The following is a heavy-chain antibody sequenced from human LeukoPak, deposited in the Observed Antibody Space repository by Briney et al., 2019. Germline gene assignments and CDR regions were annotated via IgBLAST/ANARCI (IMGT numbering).Heavy chain of an antibody. CDR2: IYYSGST. CDR1: GGSINSYY. Sequence: SETLSLTCTVSGGSINSYYWGWIRQPPGKGLEWIGSIYYSGSTYYNPSLKSRVTISVDTSKNQFSLKLSSVTAADTAVYYCARLSFSSGWNFDYWGQGTLVTVSS. J-gene: IGHJ4*02. V-gene: IGHV4-39*01. D-gene: IGHD6-19*01. CDR3: ARLSFSSGWNFDY.